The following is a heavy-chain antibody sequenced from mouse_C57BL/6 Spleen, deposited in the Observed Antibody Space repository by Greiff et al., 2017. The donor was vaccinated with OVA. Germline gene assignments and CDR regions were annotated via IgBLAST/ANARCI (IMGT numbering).Heavy chain of an antibody. D-gene: IGHD1-1*01. CDR1: GYTFTSYG. CDR3: ALYYGSSRAMDY. V-gene: IGHV1-81*01. Sequence: VKLMESGAELARPGASVKLSCKASGYTFTSYGISWVKQRTGQGLEWIGEIYPRSGNTYYNEKFKGKATLTADKSSSTAYMELRSLTSEDSAVYFCALYYGSSRAMDYWGQGTSVTVSS. CDR2: IYPRSGNT. J-gene: IGHJ4*01.